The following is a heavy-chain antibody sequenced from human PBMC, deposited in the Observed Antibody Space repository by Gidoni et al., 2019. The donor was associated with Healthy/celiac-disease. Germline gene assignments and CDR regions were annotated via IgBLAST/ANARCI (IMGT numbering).Heavy chain of an antibody. CDR2: ISWNSGSI. J-gene: IGHJ3*02. CDR3: APSGGGAGDI. V-gene: IGHV3-9*01. CDR1: GFTFDDYD. D-gene: IGHD3-16*01. Sequence: EVQLVESGGGLVQPGRSLRLSCAAYGFTFDDYDMQWVRQAPGKGLEWVSGISWNSGSIGYADSVKGRFTISRDNAKNSLYLQMNSLRAEDTALYYCAPSGGGAGDIWGQGTMVTVSS.